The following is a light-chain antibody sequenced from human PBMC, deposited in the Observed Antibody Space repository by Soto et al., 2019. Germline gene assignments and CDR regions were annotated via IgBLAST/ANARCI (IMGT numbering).Light chain of an antibody. CDR2: EVS. Sequence: QCLLTQPASVSGSPGQSITISCTGTISDVGGYNYVSWYQQHPGKAPKLMIYEVSNRPSGVSNRFSGSKSGNTASLTISGLQAEDEADYYCSSYTSSSTLHFRTGTKVTVL. J-gene: IGLJ1*01. CDR1: ISDVGGYNY. V-gene: IGLV2-14*01. CDR3: SSYTSSSTLH.